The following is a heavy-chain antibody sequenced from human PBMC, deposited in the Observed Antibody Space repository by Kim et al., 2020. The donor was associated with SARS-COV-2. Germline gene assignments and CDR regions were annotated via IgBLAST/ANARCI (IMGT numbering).Heavy chain of an antibody. CDR3: TTDYYTGDILTGYYIPDDFDY. Sequence: GGSLRLSCAASGFTFSNAWMSWVRQAPGKGLEWVGRIKSKTDGGTTDYAAPVKGRFTISRDDSKNTLYLQMNSLKTEDTAVYYCTTDYYTGDILTGYYIPDDFDYWGQGTLFTVSS. V-gene: IGHV3-15*01. D-gene: IGHD3-9*01. CDR1: GFTFSNAW. CDR2: IKSKTDGGTT. J-gene: IGHJ4*02.